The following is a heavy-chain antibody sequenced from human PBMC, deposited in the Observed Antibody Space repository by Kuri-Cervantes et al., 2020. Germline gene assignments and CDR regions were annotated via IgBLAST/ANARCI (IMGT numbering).Heavy chain of an antibody. CDR3: ARGALGYYYDSSGSWYFDL. V-gene: IGHV4-4*07. D-gene: IGHD3-22*01. Sequence: SETLSLTCSVSGGSISSYYWNWIRQPAGKGLEWIGHIYTSGSTNYNPSLKSRVTMSIDTSKNQFSLKLSSVTAADTAVYYCARGALGYYYDSSGSWYFDLWGRGTLVTVSS. J-gene: IGHJ2*01. CDR1: GGSISSYY. CDR2: IYTSGST.